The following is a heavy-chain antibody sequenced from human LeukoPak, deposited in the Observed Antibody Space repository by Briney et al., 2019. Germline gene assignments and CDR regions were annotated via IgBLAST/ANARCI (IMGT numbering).Heavy chain of an antibody. Sequence: ASVKVSCKASGGTFSSYAISWVRQAPGQGLEWVGWINPNSGGTSYAQKFQGRVTMTRDTSISTAYMKLSRLRSDDTAVYYCAISTQEAPGAKDAFNIWGPGTMVTVSS. CDR2: INPNSGGT. D-gene: IGHD4/OR15-4a*01. V-gene: IGHV1-2*02. J-gene: IGHJ3*02. CDR3: AISTQEAPGAKDAFNI. CDR1: GGTFSSYA.